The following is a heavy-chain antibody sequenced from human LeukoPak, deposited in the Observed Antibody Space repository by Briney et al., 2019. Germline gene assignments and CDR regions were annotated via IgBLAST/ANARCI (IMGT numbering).Heavy chain of an antibody. CDR2: ISSNGGST. Sequence: TGGSLRLSCAASGFTFSSYAMHWVRQAPGKGLEYVSAISSNGGSTYYADSVKGRFTISRDNSKNTLYLQMSSLRAEDTAVYYCVKSFSPGVPGGFQHWGQGTLVTVSS. V-gene: IGHV3-64D*06. D-gene: IGHD2/OR15-2a*01. CDR3: VKSFSPGVPGGFQH. J-gene: IGHJ1*01. CDR1: GFTFSSYA.